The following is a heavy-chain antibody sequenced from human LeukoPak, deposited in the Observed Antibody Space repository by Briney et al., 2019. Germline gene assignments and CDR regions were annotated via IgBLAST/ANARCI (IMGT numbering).Heavy chain of an antibody. CDR2: ISSSSSYI. V-gene: IGHV3-21*01. Sequence: GWSLRLSCAACGFTFSSYSMNWVRQAPGKGLEWVSSISSSSSYIYYADSVKGRFTISRDNPKNSLYLQMNSLRAEDTAVYYCAREANYYDSSGYYYAFDYWGQGTLVTVSS. CDR1: GFTFSSYS. J-gene: IGHJ4*02. CDR3: AREANYYDSSGYYYAFDY. D-gene: IGHD3-22*01.